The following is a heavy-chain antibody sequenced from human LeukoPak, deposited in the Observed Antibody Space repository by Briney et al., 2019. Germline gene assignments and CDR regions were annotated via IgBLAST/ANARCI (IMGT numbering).Heavy chain of an antibody. CDR2: ISSSSTYI. CDR3: ARGPYYYDSSGPIYYMDV. Sequence: GGSLRLSCAASGFTFSSYSMNWVRQAPGKGLEWVSSISSSSTYIYDADSVKGRFTVSRDNAKNSLYLQMNGLRAEDTAVYYCARGPYYYDSSGPIYYMDVWGKGTTVTVSS. D-gene: IGHD3-22*01. CDR1: GFTFSSYS. V-gene: IGHV3-21*01. J-gene: IGHJ6*03.